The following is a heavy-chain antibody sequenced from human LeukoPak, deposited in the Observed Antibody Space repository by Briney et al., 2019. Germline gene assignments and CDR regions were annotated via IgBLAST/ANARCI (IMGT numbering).Heavy chain of an antibody. Sequence: SETLSLTCTGSGGSISSHYWSWIRQPPGKGLEWIGYIYYSGSTNYNPSLKSRVTISVDTSKNQFSLKLSSVTAADTAVYYCARDSGNDAFDIWGQGTMVTVSS. CDR1: GGSISSHY. V-gene: IGHV4-59*11. J-gene: IGHJ3*02. D-gene: IGHD6-25*01. CDR2: IYYSGST. CDR3: ARDSGNDAFDI.